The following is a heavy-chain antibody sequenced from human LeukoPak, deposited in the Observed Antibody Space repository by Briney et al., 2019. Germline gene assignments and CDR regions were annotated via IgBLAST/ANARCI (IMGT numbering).Heavy chain of an antibody. Sequence: GASVKVSCKASGFTSTSSDVQWVRQARGQRLEWIGWIVVGSGNTNYAQKFQERVTITRDMSTSTAYMELSSLRSEDTAVYYCAADRGAVAGNDIWGQGTMVTVSS. D-gene: IGHD6-19*01. CDR2: IVVGSGNT. V-gene: IGHV1-58*01. J-gene: IGHJ3*02. CDR1: GFTSTSSD. CDR3: AADRGAVAGNDI.